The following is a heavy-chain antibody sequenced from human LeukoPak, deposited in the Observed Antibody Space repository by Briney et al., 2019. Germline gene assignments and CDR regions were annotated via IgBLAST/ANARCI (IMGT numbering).Heavy chain of an antibody. J-gene: IGHJ1*01. D-gene: IGHD3-22*01. CDR1: GFTFTNAW. V-gene: IGHV3-7*05. Sequence: GGSLRLSCAASGFTFTNAWMSWVRQAPGKGLEWVANINQHGGEEYYVDSAKGRFTVSRDNAKNSLYLQVNSLRVEDTAVYYCAIYYYDSSGYYYFQHWGQGTLVTVSS. CDR3: AIYYYDSSGYYYFQH. CDR2: INQHGGEE.